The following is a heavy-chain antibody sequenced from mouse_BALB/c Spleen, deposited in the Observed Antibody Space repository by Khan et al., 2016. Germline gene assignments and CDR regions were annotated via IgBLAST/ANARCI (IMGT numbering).Heavy chain of an antibody. CDR1: GYSITSGYG. CDR3: ARTARIRY. V-gene: IGHV3-2*02. D-gene: IGHD1-2*01. J-gene: IGHJ2*01. Sequence: EVQLQESGPGLVKPSQSLSLTCTVTGYSITSGYGWNWIRTFPGNKLEWKGYISYSVSTNYNPTLKSRISITRDTSKNQFFLQWNSVTTEGTAPYYCARTARIRYWGQGTTLTVSS. CDR2: ISYSVST.